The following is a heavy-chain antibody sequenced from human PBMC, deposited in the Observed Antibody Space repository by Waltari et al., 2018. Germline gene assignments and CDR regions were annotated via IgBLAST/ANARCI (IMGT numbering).Heavy chain of an antibody. J-gene: IGHJ6*02. CDR1: GFRFSNYW. CDR3: ARLAPRTYRSPVPGRHYYYGMDV. Sequence: EEQLLESGGGLVQPGDSLRLSCAGSGFRFSNYWMNWVRQAQGKGLVWVARISDGETSISYADSVNGRFTISRDNAKNTVYLQMKRLRVEDTAVYYCARLAPRTYRSPVPGRHYYYGMDVWGQGTTVTVSS. D-gene: IGHD3-10*01. V-gene: IGHV3-74*01. CDR2: ISDGETSI.